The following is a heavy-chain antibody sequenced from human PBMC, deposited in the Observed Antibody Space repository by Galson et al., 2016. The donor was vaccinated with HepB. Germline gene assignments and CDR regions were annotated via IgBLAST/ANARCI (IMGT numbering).Heavy chain of an antibody. CDR2: DSKEGRRK. V-gene: IGHV3-30*18. CDR3: AKRHEYCPAVGCSVDY. CDR1: GFTFSNYG. Sequence: SLRLSCAASGFTFSNYGMHWVRQAPGKGLEWVAADSKEGRRKVYADSVKGRFTISRDNSNNILFLQMSSLRTDGTAIYYCAKRHEYCPAVGCSVDYWGQGTLVSVSS. J-gene: IGHJ4*02. D-gene: IGHD2/OR15-2a*01.